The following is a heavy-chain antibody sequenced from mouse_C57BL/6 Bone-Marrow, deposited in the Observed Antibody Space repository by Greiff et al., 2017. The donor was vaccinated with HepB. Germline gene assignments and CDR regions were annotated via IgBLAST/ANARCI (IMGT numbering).Heavy chain of an antibody. J-gene: IGHJ1*03. D-gene: IGHD1-1*01. CDR3: ARRAFTTVVAKSWYFDV. Sequence: VQLQQPGAELVKPGASVKMSCKASGYTFTSYWITWVKQRPGQGLEWIGDIYPGSGSTNYNEKFKSKATLTVDTSSSTAYMQLSSLTSEDSAVYYCARRAFTTVVAKSWYFDVWGTGTTVTVSS. V-gene: IGHV1-55*01. CDR2: IYPGSGST. CDR1: GYTFTSYW.